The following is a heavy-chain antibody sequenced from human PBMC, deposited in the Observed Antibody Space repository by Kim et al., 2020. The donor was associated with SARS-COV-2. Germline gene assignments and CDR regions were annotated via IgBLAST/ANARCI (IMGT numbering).Heavy chain of an antibody. V-gene: IGHV4-39*01. Sequence: SETLSLTCTVSGGSISSSSYYWGWIRQPPGKGLEWIGSIYYSGSTYYNPFLKSRVTISVDTSKNQFSLKLSSVTAADTAVYYCARPSEERGGYCSSTSCSDAFDIWGQGTMVTVSS. J-gene: IGHJ3*02. CDR1: GGSISSSSYY. CDR3: ARPSEERGGYCSSTSCSDAFDI. CDR2: IYYSGST. D-gene: IGHD2-2*01.